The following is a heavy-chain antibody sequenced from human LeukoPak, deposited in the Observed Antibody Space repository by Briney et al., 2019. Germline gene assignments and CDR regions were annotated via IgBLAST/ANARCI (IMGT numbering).Heavy chain of an antibody. V-gene: IGHV4-59*01. Sequence: PSETLSLTCSVSGGSMTNLYWTWIRQPPGKGLEWIGDIYDSGSTRYNTSLESRVTISVDTSKNQFSLKLSSVTAADTAVYYCAKGGRTNFYYGDVWGQGTTVTVSS. CDR1: GGSMTNLY. CDR2: IYDSGST. D-gene: IGHD3-22*01. J-gene: IGHJ6*02. CDR3: AKGGRTNFYYGDV.